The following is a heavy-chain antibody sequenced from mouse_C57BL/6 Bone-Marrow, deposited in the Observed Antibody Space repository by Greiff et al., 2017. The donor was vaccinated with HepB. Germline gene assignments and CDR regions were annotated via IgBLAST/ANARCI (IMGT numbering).Heavy chain of an antibody. CDR1: GYTFTSYW. D-gene: IGHD1-1*02. CDR2: IYPGSGST. CDR3: ASRLGGPYYAMDY. J-gene: IGHJ4*01. V-gene: IGHV1-55*01. Sequence: QVQLQQPGAELVKPGASVKMSCKASGYTFTSYWITWVKQRPGQGLEWIGDIYPGSGSTNYNEKFKSKATLTVDTSSSTAYMQLSSLTSEDSAVYYCASRLGGPYYAMDYWGQGTSVTVSS.